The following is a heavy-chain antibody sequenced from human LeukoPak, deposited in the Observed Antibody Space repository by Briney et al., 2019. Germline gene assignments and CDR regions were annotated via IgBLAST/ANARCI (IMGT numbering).Heavy chain of an antibody. CDR1: GGSISSGGYY. CDR2: IYYSGST. CDR3: ARGYTAYDGGYYFDY. J-gene: IGHJ4*02. V-gene: IGHV4-31*03. Sequence: TSETLSLTCTVSGGSISSGGYYWSWIRQHPGKGLEWIGYIYYSGSTYYNPSLKSRVTISVDTSKNQFSLKLSSVTAADTAVYYCARGYTAYDGGYYFDYWGQGTLVTVSS. D-gene: IGHD5-12*01.